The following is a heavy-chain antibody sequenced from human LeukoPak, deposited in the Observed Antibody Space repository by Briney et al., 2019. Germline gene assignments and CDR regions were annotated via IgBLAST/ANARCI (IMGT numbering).Heavy chain of an antibody. CDR2: IYTSGST. Sequence: SETLSLTCTVSGGSISSYYWSWIRQPAGKGLEWIGRIYTSGSTNYNPSLKSRVTMSVDTSKNQFSLKLSSVTAADTAVYYCAKDAHQISLFQWELLGVFDYWGQGTLVTVSS. CDR1: GGSISSYY. V-gene: IGHV4-4*07. D-gene: IGHD1-26*01. CDR3: AKDAHQISLFQWELLGVFDY. J-gene: IGHJ4*02.